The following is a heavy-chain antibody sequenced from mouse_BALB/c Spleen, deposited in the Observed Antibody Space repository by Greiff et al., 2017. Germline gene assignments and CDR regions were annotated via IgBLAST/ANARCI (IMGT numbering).Heavy chain of an antibody. CDR3: AKNRGKGDAMDY. V-gene: IGHV2-5-1*01. J-gene: IGHJ4*01. CDR1: GFSLTSYG. CDR2: IWRGGST. D-gene: IGHD1-1*02. Sequence: QVHVKQSGPSLVQPSQSLSITCTVSGFSLTSYGVHWVRQSPGKGLEWLGVIWRGGSTDYNAAFMSRLSITKDNSKSQVFFKMNSLQADDTAIYYCAKNRGKGDAMDYWGQGTSVTVSS.